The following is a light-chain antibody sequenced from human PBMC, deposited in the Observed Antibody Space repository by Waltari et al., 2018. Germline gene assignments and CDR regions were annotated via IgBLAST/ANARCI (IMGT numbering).Light chain of an antibody. V-gene: IGLV2-23*01. Sequence: WYQPDPAQAPKLMMCEGSTRPSGVSNRFSGSDASNTASLTIARLQAEDWTEYYSCSYAGSSTLVFGGGTKRTGL. J-gene: IGLJ2*01. CDR3: CSYAGSSTLV. CDR2: EGS.